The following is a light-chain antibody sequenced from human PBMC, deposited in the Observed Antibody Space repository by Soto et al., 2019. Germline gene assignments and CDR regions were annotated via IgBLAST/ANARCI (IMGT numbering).Light chain of an antibody. CDR1: QDIRSS. V-gene: IGKV1-39*01. Sequence: DIPMTQSPSFLSASVGDRVTITCRASQDIRSSLNWYQQKPGKAPKFLIYVASSLQTGVPPRFSGSGSGTDFTLTISGLQAEDYATYFCQQTYSDPPWTFGQGTKVEV. CDR3: QQTYSDPPWT. CDR2: VAS. J-gene: IGKJ1*01.